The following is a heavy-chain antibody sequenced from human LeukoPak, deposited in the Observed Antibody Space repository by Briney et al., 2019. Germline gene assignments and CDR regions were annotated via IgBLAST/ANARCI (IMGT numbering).Heavy chain of an antibody. CDR1: GGSINSYY. J-gene: IGHJ4*02. CDR2: IYYRGSP. V-gene: IGHV4-59*01. Sequence: SETLSLTCTVSGGSINSYYWSWIRQPPGKALEWIGYIYYRGSPNYNPSLKSRVTISIDTSKNQFSLRLSSVTAADTAVYYCARDGGDEILDYWGQGTLVTVSS. CDR3: ARDGGDEILDY. D-gene: IGHD4-17*01.